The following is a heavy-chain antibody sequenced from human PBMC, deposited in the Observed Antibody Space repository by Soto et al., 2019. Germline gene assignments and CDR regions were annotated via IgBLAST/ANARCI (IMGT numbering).Heavy chain of an antibody. CDR3: ANESRGGNSRGHFDY. V-gene: IGHV3-30*18. D-gene: IGHD2-21*02. Sequence: QVQLVDSGGGVVQPGRSLRLSCAASGFTFTNYGMHWVRQAPGKGLEWVAFISYDGSNKYYADSVKGRFTISRDNSENTLYLQMNSLRAEHTAVYYCANESRGGNSRGHFDYWGQGTLVTVSS. CDR2: ISYDGSNK. CDR1: GFTFTNYG. J-gene: IGHJ4*02.